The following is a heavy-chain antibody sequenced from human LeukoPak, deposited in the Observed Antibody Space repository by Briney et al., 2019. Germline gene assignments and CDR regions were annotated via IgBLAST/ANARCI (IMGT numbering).Heavy chain of an antibody. CDR2: IYYSGST. Sequence: SETLSLTCTVSGGSISSGGYYWSWIRQHPGKGLEWIGYIYYSGSTYYNPSLKSRVTISVDTSKNQFSLKLSSVTAADTAVYYCARAWGGGKSTSNFDYWGQGTLVTVSS. CDR3: ARAWGGGKSTSNFDY. CDR1: GGSISSGGYY. D-gene: IGHD4-23*01. J-gene: IGHJ4*02. V-gene: IGHV4-31*03.